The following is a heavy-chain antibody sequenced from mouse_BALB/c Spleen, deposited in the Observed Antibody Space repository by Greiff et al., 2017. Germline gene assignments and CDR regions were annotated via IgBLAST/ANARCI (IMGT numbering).Heavy chain of an antibody. V-gene: IGHV2-9-2*01. J-gene: IGHJ3*01. CDR2: IWTGGGT. CDR1: GFSLTSYD. D-gene: IGHD5-1*01. Sequence: QVQLKESGPGLVAPSQSLSITCTVSGFSLTSYDISWIRQPPGKGLEWLGVIWTGGGTNYNSAFMSRLSISKDNSKSQVFLKMSSLQTDDTAIYYCVRDRGEYVYWGQGTLVTVSA. CDR3: VRDRGEYVY.